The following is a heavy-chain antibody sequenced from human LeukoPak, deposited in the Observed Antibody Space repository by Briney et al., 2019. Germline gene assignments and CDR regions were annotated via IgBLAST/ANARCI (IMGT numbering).Heavy chain of an antibody. V-gene: IGHV3-23*01. CDR2: VVGDTTA. J-gene: IGHJ4*02. CDR3: AQTGQFDS. Sequence: GGSLRLSCAASGFTFRSYAMNWVRQAPGKGLEWVSTVVGDTTAYYADSVKGRFTISRDNSKNMLSLQMNSLRAEDTAVYYCAQTGQFDSWGQGTLVTVSS. CDR1: GFTFRSYA.